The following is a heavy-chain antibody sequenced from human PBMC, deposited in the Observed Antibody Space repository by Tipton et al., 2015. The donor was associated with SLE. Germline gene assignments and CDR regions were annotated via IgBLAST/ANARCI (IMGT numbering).Heavy chain of an antibody. CDR3: ARDRFLEWSYAFDI. D-gene: IGHD3-3*01. CDR2: IYYSGST. J-gene: IGHJ3*02. V-gene: IGHV4-31*03. CDR1: GGSISSYY. Sequence: TLSLTCTVSGGSISSYYWSWIRQHPGKGLEWIGYIYYSGSTYYNPSLKSRVTISVDTSKNQFSLKLSSVTAADTAVYYCARDRFLEWSYAFDIWGQGTMVTVSS.